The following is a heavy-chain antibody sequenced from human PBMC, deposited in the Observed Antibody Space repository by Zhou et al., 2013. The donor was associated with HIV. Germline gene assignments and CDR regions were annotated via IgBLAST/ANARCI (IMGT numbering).Heavy chain of an antibody. J-gene: IGHJ6*03. CDR1: GGTFSSYA. D-gene: IGHD3-10*01. CDR3: ASDSGSYYSGDYYYYMDV. CDR2: IIPILGIA. V-gene: IGHV1-69*04. Sequence: QVQLVQSGAEVKKPGSSVKVSCKASGGTFSSYAISWVRQAPGQGLEWMGRIIPILGIANYAQKFQGRVTITADKSTSTAYMELSSLRSEDTAVYYCASDSGSYYSGDYYYYMDVWGKGTTVTVSS.